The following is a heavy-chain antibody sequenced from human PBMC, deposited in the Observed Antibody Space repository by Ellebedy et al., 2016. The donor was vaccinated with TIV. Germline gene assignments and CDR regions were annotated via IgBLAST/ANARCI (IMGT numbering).Heavy chain of an antibody. Sequence: GESLKISCVASGFTFSSHTMGWVRQAPGKGLEWVSGISGSGGGAFSADSVKGRFTISRDNSKNTLYLQMNSLRAEDTAIYYCARMGVGFDVWGQGTMVTVSS. CDR2: ISGSGGGA. D-gene: IGHD3-3*01. CDR3: ARMGVGFDV. J-gene: IGHJ3*01. V-gene: IGHV3-23*01. CDR1: GFTFSSHT.